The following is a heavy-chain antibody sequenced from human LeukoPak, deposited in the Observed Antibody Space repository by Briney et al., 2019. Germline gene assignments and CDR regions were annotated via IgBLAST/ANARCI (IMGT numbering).Heavy chain of an antibody. CDR2: INHSGST. CDR1: GGSFSGYY. CDR3: ARCGWDIVVVPAAIRYWFDP. Sequence: PSETLSLTCAVYGGSFSGYYWSWIRQPPGKGLEWIGEINHSGSTNYNPSLKSRVTISVDTSKNQFPLKLSSVTAADTAVYYCARCGWDIVVVPAAIRYWFDPWGQGTLVTVSS. D-gene: IGHD2-2*02. J-gene: IGHJ5*02. V-gene: IGHV4-34*01.